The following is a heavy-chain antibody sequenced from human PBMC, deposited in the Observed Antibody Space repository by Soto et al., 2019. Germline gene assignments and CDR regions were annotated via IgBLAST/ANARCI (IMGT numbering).Heavy chain of an antibody. Sequence: EVQLVASGGGLVQPGGSLRLSCAASGFTFSSYSMNWVRQAPGKGLEWVSYISSSSSTIYYADSVKGRFTISRDNAKNSLYLQMNSLRAEDTAVYYWARGGGYYYYYMDVWGKGTTVTVSS. CDR1: GFTFSSYS. CDR3: ARGGGYYYYYMDV. V-gene: IGHV3-48*01. D-gene: IGHD6-13*01. CDR2: ISSSSSTI. J-gene: IGHJ6*03.